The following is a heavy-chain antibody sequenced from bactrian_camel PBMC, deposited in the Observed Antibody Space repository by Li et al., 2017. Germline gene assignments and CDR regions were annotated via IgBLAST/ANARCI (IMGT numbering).Heavy chain of an antibody. V-gene: IGHV3S1*01. CDR3: AAGPSFVCSSGSWGFASNYHD. CDR1: EDLYRGYC. J-gene: IGHJ4*01. CDR2: IYTGARRP. D-gene: IGHD3*01. Sequence: HVQLVESGGGSVQAGGSLTLSCVAHEDLYRGYCMGWFRQAPGKQREAVAVIYTGARRPFYFDDMEDRFHISQDNAKDTIYLEITNLKLDDTAMYYCAAGPSFVCSSGSWGFASNYHDWSQGTQVTVS.